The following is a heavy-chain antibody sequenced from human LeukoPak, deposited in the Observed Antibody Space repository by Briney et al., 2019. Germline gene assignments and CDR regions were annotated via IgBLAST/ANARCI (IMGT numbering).Heavy chain of an antibody. CDR3: AISSRWQPTYYFYMDV. V-gene: IGHV1-69*01. J-gene: IGHJ6*03. CDR1: GGTFSSYA. CDR2: IIPIFGTA. Sequence: SVKVSCKASGGTFSSYAISWVRQAPGQGLEWMGGIIPIFGTANYAQKFQGRVTITADDSTNTAFMELSSLRYEDTAVYYCAISSRWQPTYYFYMDVWGRGTTVTVSS. D-gene: IGHD5-24*01.